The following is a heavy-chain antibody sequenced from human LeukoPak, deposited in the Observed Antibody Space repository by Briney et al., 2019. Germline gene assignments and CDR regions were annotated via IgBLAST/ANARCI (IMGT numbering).Heavy chain of an antibody. D-gene: IGHD2-2*03. J-gene: IGHJ4*02. Sequence: GGSLRLSCAASGFTFSSYGMHWVRQAPGKGLEWVTFLRYDGSNKYYADSVKGRFTISRDNSKNTLYLQMNSLRAEDTAVYYCARGGPNMDSTNWDWGQGTLVTVSS. CDR1: GFTFSSYG. CDR3: ARGGPNMDSTNWD. V-gene: IGHV3-30*02. CDR2: LRYDGSNK.